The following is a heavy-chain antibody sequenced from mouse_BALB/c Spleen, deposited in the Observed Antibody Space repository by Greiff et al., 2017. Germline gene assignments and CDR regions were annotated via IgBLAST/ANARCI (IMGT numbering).Heavy chain of an antibody. CDR3: ARHPYDGYIAY. Sequence: EVQGVESGGGLVKPGGSLKLSCAASGFTFSSYAMSWVRQTPEKRLEWVATISSGGSYTYYPDSVKGRFTISRDNAKNTLYLQMSSLRSEDTAMYYCARHPYDGYIAYWGQGTLVTVSA. D-gene: IGHD2-3*01. V-gene: IGHV5-9-3*01. J-gene: IGHJ3*01. CDR1: GFTFSSYA. CDR2: ISSGGSYT.